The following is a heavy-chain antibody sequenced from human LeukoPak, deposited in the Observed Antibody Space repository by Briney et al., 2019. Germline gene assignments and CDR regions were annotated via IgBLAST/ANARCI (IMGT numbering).Heavy chain of an antibody. Sequence: PGGSLRLSCAASGFTFSSYWMNWLRQAPGKGLEWVANVKQDGSEKYYVDSVKGRFTISRDNAKNSLYLQMNSLRAEDTAVYYCAKEGAYLILTYDSWGQGALVTVSS. D-gene: IGHD3-16*01. J-gene: IGHJ5*01. CDR3: AKEGAYLILTYDS. CDR1: GFTFSSYW. CDR2: VKQDGSEK. V-gene: IGHV3-7*01.